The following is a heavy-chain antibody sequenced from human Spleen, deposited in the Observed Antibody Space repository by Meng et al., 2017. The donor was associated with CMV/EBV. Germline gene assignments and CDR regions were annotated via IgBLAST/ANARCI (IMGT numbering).Heavy chain of an antibody. V-gene: IGHV1-2*02. Sequence: ASVKVSCKASGYTFTGYYMHWVRQAPGQGLEWMGWINPNSGGTNYAQNFQGRVTMTEDTSTDTAYMELSSLRSEDTAVYYCATLSGTHLYYYYGMDVWGQGTTVTVSS. CDR3: ATLSGTHLYYYYGMDV. J-gene: IGHJ6*02. CDR1: GYTFTGYY. D-gene: IGHD1-26*01. CDR2: INPNSGGT.